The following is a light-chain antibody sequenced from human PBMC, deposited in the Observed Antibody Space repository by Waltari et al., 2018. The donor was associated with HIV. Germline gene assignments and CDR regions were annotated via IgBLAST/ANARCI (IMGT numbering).Light chain of an antibody. J-gene: IGLJ2*01. CDR3: QTWGTGTVV. CDR1: SGHSSYA. Sequence: QLVLTQSPSASASLGASVKLTCTLSSGHSSYAIAWHPQQPDKGPRYLMKLNSDGSHSKGDGIPDRFSGSSSGAERYLTISSLQSEDEADYYCQTWGTGTVVFGGGTKLTVL. CDR2: LNSDGSH. V-gene: IGLV4-69*01.